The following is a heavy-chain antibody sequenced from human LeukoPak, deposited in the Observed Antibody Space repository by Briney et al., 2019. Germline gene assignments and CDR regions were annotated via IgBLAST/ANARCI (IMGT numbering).Heavy chain of an antibody. D-gene: IGHD3-3*01. CDR2: IYYSGST. Sequence: PSETLSLTCTVSGGSISSSSYYWGWIRQPPGKGLEWIGSIYYSGSTYYNPSLKSRVTISVDTSKNQFSPKLSSVTAADTAVYYCARVGVVIIRRPSYNWFDPWGQGTLVTVSS. CDR1: GGSISSSSYY. J-gene: IGHJ5*02. CDR3: ARVGVVIIRRPSYNWFDP. V-gene: IGHV4-39*07.